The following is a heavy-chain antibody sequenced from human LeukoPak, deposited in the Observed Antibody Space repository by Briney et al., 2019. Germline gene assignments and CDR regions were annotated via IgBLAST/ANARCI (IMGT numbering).Heavy chain of an antibody. Sequence: SETLFLTCTVSGDSISSYYWSWIRQPPGKGLEWIGYIYTSGGTNYIPSLKGRVTISIDTSKNQFSLKLSSVTAADSAVYYCARLTRLSTSPDRYYLDYWGQGTLVTVSS. V-gene: IGHV4-4*09. CDR2: IYTSGGT. J-gene: IGHJ4*02. CDR1: GDSISSYY. D-gene: IGHD6-6*01. CDR3: ARLTRLSTSPDRYYLDY.